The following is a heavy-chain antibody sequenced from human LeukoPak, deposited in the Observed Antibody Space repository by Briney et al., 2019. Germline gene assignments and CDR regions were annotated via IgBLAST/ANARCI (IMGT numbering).Heavy chain of an antibody. CDR2: TNTDGSRT. CDR3: ARDGTGSSPGDYFYYMDV. CDR1: GFTFSGYW. V-gene: IGHV3-74*01. D-gene: IGHD3/OR15-3a*01. Sequence: GESLRLSCAASGFTFSGYWLHWVRQDPGKGLVWVAHTNTDGSRTTYADSVGGRFTISRDNAKNTLYLQMNSLRVDDTAIYYCARDGTGSSPGDYFYYMDVWGKGTTVTVSS. J-gene: IGHJ6*03.